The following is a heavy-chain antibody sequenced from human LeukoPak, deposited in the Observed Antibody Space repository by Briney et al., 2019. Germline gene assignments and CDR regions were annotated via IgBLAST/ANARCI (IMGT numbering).Heavy chain of an antibody. Sequence: GGSLRLSCAAFGFTVSSNHMSWVRQAPGKGLEWVSVIYSGGSTDYADSVKGRFTISRDNLKNTLYLQMNSLRAEDTAVYYCARGPAGYNWGQGTLVTFSS. V-gene: IGHV3-53*01. CDR3: ARGPAGYN. CDR2: IYSGGST. J-gene: IGHJ4*02. CDR1: GFTVSSNH. D-gene: IGHD1-1*01.